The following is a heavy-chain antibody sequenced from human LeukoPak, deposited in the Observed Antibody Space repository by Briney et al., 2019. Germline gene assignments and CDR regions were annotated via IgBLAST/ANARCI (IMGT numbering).Heavy chain of an antibody. CDR2: IYYSGNT. CDR1: GGSISSYY. CDR3: ARIDTSGYNGYSFDY. D-gene: IGHD3-22*01. V-gene: IGHV4-59*12. J-gene: IGHJ4*02. Sequence: SETLSLTCTVSGGSISSYYWSWIRQPPEKGLEFIGYIYYSGNTNYNPSLKSRVTISVDTSKNQFSLKLGSVTAADTAVYYCARIDTSGYNGYSFDYWGQGTLVTVSS.